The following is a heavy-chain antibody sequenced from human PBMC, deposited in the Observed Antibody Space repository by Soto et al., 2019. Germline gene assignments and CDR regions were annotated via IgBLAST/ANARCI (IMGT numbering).Heavy chain of an antibody. J-gene: IGHJ4*02. D-gene: IGHD3-10*01. V-gene: IGHV3-23*01. Sequence: PGGSLRLSCAASGFTFSSYAMSWVRQAPGKGLEWVSAISGSDGSTYYADSVKGRGTISRDNSKNTLYLQMNSLRAEDTAVYYCAKDQGSRTMVRGAKAFDYWGQGILVTVSS. CDR2: ISGSDGST. CDR3: AKDQGSRTMVRGAKAFDY. CDR1: GFTFSSYA.